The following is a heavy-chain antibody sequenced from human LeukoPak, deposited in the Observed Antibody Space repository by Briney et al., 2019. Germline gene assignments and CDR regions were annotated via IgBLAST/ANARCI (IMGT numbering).Heavy chain of an antibody. J-gene: IGHJ6*02. CDR1: GYTFTSYG. Sequence: ASVKVSCKASGYTFTSYGMSWVRQAPGQGLEWMGWISAYNGNTNYAQKLQGRVTMTTDTSTSTAYMELRSLRSDDTAVYYCARVPSSGYYYYYYGMDVWGQGPTVTVSS. CDR3: ARVPSSGYYYYYYGMDV. CDR2: ISAYNGNT. D-gene: IGHD3-22*01. V-gene: IGHV1-18*01.